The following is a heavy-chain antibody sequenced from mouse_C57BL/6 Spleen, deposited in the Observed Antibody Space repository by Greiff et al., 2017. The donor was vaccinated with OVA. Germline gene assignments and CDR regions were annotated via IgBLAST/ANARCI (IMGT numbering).Heavy chain of an antibody. CDR2: IYPGSGST. J-gene: IGHJ2*01. CDR1: GYTFTSYW. CDR3: ARGGNYGYYFDY. D-gene: IGHD2-1*01. V-gene: IGHV1-55*01. Sequence: QVQLQQPGAELVKPGASVKMSCKASGYTFTSYWITWVKQRPGQGLEWIGDIYPGSGSTNYNEKFKSKATLTVDTSSSTAYMQLSSLSSEDSAVYYCARGGNYGYYFDYWGQGTTLTVSS.